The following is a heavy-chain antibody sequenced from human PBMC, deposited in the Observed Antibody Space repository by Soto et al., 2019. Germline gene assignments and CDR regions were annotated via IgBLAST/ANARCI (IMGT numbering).Heavy chain of an antibody. J-gene: IGHJ4*01. V-gene: IGHV3-23*01. Sequence: GGSLRLSCAASGFTFSSYAMSWVRQAPGKGLEWVSAISGSGGSTYYADSVKGRFTISRDNSKNTLYLQMNSLRAEDTAVYYCAEVDYDSVWGSSSYPHFDYWGHGPMVTVSS. CDR1: GFTFSSYA. D-gene: IGHD3-16*02. CDR3: AEVDYDSVWGSSSYPHFDY. CDR2: ISGSGGST.